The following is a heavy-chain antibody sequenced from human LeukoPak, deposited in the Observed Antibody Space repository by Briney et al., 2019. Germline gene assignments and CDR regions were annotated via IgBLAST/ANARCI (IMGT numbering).Heavy chain of an antibody. CDR3: ASDAYYYDSSLYQFDY. Sequence: PSEALSLTCTISGGSISSNNYYWGWIRQPPGKGLEWIGSTHYSGNTYYNPSLKSRVTISVDTSKNQFSLRLSSVPDADTAVYYRASDAYYYDSSLYQFDYWGRGTLVTVSS. CDR2: THYSGNT. J-gene: IGHJ4*02. CDR1: GGSISSNNYY. D-gene: IGHD3-22*01. V-gene: IGHV4-39*07.